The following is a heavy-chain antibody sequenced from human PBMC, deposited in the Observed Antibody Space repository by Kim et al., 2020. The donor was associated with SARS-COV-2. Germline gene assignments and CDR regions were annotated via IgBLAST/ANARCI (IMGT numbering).Heavy chain of an antibody. D-gene: IGHD1-1*01. CDR2: IKTKADGGTT. CDR3: TTGVGPTGANY. CDR1: EITLTNAW. V-gene: IGHV3-15*01. J-gene: IGHJ4*02. Sequence: GGSLRLSSTSSEITLTNAWMSWVRQAPGKGLEWVGRIKTKADGGTTEYAAPVKGRFTISRDDSKNTLYLQMNSLTSEDTGVYYSTTGVGPTGANYWGQGTLVTVSS.